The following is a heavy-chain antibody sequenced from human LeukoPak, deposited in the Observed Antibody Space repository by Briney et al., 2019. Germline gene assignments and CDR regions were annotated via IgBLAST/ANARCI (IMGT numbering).Heavy chain of an antibody. CDR1: GGTFSRYA. V-gene: IGHV1-69*04. D-gene: IGHD5-24*01. CDR3: ARVAEMATEYYFDY. Sequence: ASVKVSCKASGGTFSRYAISWVRQTPGQGLEWMGKIIPILGIANYAQKFQGRVTITADKSTSTAYMELSSLRPEDTAVYYCARVAEMATEYYFDYWGQGTLVTVSS. J-gene: IGHJ4*02. CDR2: IIPILGIA.